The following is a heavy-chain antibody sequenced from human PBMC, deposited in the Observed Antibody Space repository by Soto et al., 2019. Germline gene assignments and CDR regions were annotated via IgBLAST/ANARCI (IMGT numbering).Heavy chain of an antibody. CDR1: GFMFGTYW. Sequence: LRLSCAATGFMFGTYWMSWVRQAPGKGLEWVANIKHDGNEKYYADSAKGRFTVSRDNVKNFLHLQMSSLRGDDTGVYFCVRATLSWGHYYFRGLDVWGQGTTVTVSS. J-gene: IGHJ6*02. V-gene: IGHV3-7*01. CDR2: IKHDGNEK. D-gene: IGHD3-22*01. CDR3: VRATLSWGHYYFRGLDV.